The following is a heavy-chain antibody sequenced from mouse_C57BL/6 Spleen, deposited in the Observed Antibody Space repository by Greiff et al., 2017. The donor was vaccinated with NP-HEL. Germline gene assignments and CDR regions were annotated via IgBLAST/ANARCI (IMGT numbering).Heavy chain of an antibody. J-gene: IGHJ4*01. CDR2: IDPSDSYT. V-gene: IGHV1-50*01. CDR3: ARKGRYYTVDY. Sequence: VQLQQPGAELVKPGASVKLSCKASGYTFTSYWMQWVKQRPGQGLEWIGEIDPSDSYTNYNQKFKGKATLTVDTSSSTAYMQLSSLTSEDSAVYYCARKGRYYTVDYWGQGTSVTVSS. CDR1: GYTFTSYW.